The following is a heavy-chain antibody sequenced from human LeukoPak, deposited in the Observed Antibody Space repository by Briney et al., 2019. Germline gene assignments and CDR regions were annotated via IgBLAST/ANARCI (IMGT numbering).Heavy chain of an antibody. Sequence: SETLSLTCAVYGGSFSGYYWSWIRQPPGKGLEWIGEINHSGSTNYNPSLKSRVTISVDTSKNQFSLKLSSVTAADAAVYYCARQYSSSSHFDYWGQGALVTVSS. V-gene: IGHV4-34*01. CDR3: ARQYSSSSHFDY. D-gene: IGHD6-6*01. CDR2: INHSGST. J-gene: IGHJ4*02. CDR1: GGSFSGYY.